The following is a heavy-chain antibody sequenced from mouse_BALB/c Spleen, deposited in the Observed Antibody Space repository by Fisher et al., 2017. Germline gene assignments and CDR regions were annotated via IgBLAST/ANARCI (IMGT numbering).Heavy chain of an antibody. V-gene: IGHV1-42*01. CDR3: ARFGYSMDY. J-gene: IGHJ4*01. Sequence: KFKGKATLTVDKSSSTAYMQLKSLTSEDSAVYYCARFGYSMDYWGQGTSVTVSS. D-gene: IGHD2-3*01.